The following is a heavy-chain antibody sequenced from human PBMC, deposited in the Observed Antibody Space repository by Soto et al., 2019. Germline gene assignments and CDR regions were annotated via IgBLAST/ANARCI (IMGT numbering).Heavy chain of an antibody. CDR3: ARERQDIVVVVEEGAFYI. Sequence: QVQLVESGGGVVQPGRSLTLSCAASGFTFSSYGMHWVRQAPGKGLEWVADIWYDGSNKYYADSVKGRFTISRDNSKNTLYLQMNSLRAEDTAVYYFARERQDIVVVVEEGAFYIWGQGTMVTVSS. V-gene: IGHV3-33*01. D-gene: IGHD2-15*01. J-gene: IGHJ3*02. CDR2: IWYDGSNK. CDR1: GFTFSSYG.